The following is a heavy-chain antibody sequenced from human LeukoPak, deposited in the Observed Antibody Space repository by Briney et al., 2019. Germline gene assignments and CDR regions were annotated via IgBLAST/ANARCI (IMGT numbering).Heavy chain of an antibody. CDR3: ARDIVMVTYWFDP. CDR2: ISPNSGGT. D-gene: IGHD5-18*01. J-gene: IGHJ5*02. Sequence: ASVKVSCKASGYTFTDYYMHWVRQAPGQGLEWMGWISPNSGGTNYAQKFQGRVTMTRDTSISTAYMELSRLRSDDTAVYYCARDIVMVTYWFDPWGQGTLVTVSS. CDR1: GYTFTDYY. V-gene: IGHV1-2*02.